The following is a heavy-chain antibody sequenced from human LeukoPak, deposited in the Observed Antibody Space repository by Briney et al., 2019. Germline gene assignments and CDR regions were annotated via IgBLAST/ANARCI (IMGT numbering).Heavy chain of an antibody. J-gene: IGHJ4*02. Sequence: GGSLRLSCAASGFTFSSYAMSWVRQAPGKGLEWVANIKQDGSEKYYVDSVKGRFTISRDNAKNSLYLQMNSLRAEDTAVYYCARYSSGWSAFDYWGQGTLVTVSS. CDR2: IKQDGSEK. V-gene: IGHV3-7*01. D-gene: IGHD6-19*01. CDR3: ARYSSGWSAFDY. CDR1: GFTFSSYA.